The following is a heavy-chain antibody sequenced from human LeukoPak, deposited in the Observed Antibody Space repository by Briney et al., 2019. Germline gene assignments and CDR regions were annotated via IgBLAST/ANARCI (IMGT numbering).Heavy chain of an antibody. V-gene: IGHV4-4*07. J-gene: IGHJ4*02. CDR2: IYTSGST. Sequence: PSETLSLTCTVSGGSISSYYWSWIRQPAGKGLEWIGRIYTSGSTNYNPSLKSRVTMSVDTSKNQFSLKLSSVTAADTAVHYCAREASYCSGGSCYPAGVDYWGQGTLVTVSS. CDR3: AREASYCSGGSCYPAGVDY. D-gene: IGHD2-15*01. CDR1: GGSISSYY.